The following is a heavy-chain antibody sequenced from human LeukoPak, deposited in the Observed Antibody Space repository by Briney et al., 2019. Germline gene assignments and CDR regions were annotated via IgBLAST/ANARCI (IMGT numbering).Heavy chain of an antibody. CDR3: TRLFAGNWFDP. J-gene: IGHJ5*02. V-gene: IGHV3-73*01. CDR1: GFTFSGSA. CDR2: IRSKANSYAT. Sequence: GGSLRLSCAASGFTFSGSAIHWVRQASGKGLEWVGRIRSKANSYATAYTASVKGRFTISRDDSKNTAYLQMNSLKTDDTAVYYCTRLFAGNWFDPWGQGTLVTVSS.